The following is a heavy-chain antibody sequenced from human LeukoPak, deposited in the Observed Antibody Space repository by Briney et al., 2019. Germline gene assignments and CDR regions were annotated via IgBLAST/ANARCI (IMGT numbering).Heavy chain of an antibody. D-gene: IGHD2/OR15-2a*01. CDR2: IRYSGST. V-gene: IGHV4-59*01. CDR1: GGSISSYH. J-gene: IGHJ6*03. CDR3: AREVSGSGNNYNYYYMDV. Sequence: KASETLSLTCTVSGGSISSYHWSWIRQPPGKGLEWIGYIRYSGSTNYNPSLKSRVTLSLDTSERQFSLKLRSVTAADTAVYFCAREVSGSGNNYNYYYMDVWGKGTTVTVSS.